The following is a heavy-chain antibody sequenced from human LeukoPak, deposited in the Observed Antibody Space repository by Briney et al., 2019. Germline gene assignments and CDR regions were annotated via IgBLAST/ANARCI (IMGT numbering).Heavy chain of an antibody. CDR1: GGSLSSYY. V-gene: IGHV4-59*01. J-gene: IGHJ4*02. CDR3: AGSTVAEVDY. D-gene: IGHD6-19*01. Sequence: PSETLSLTCTVSGGSLSSYYWSWIRQPPGKGLEWIGYIYYSGSTNYNPSLKSRVTISVDTSKNQFSLKLSSVTAADTAVYYCAGSTVAEVDYWGQGTLVTVSS. CDR2: IYYSGST.